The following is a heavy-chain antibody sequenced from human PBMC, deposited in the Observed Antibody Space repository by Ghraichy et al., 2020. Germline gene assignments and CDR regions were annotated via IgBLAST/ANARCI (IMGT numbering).Heavy chain of an antibody. D-gene: IGHD3-10*01. J-gene: IGHJ5*02. CDR2: INPNGGST. V-gene: IGHV1-46*01. CDR3: TRGPNPYGSGRSWFDP. CDR1: GYTFTSYY. Sequence: ASVKVSCKASGYTFTSYYMHWVRQAPGQGLEWVGMINPNGGSTSCAQKFQGRVTMTRDTSTSTVYMEFRSLTSDDTAVYYCTRGPNPYGSGRSWFDPWGQGTRVTVSS.